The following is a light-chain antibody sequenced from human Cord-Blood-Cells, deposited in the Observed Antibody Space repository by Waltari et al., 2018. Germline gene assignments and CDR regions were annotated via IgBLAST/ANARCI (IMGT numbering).Light chain of an antibody. J-gene: IGLJ1*01. CDR1: SRDVGGYNY. V-gene: IGLV2-8*01. Sequence: QSALTPPPSASGSPGQSVTIPCTGTSRDVGGYNYVSWYQQHPGKAPKLMIYEVSKRPSGVPDRFSGSKSGNTASLTVSGLQAEDEADYYCSSYAGSNNFVFGTGTKVTVL. CDR3: SSYAGSNNFV. CDR2: EVS.